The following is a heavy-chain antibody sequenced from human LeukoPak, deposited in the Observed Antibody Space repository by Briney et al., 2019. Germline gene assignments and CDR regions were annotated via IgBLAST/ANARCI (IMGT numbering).Heavy chain of an antibody. CDR2: INRSSSYI. CDR1: GFTFSSYS. CDR3: ASLHDSSGYYYVQGLSDAFDI. Sequence: PGGSLRLSCAASGFTFSSYSMNWVRQAPGKGLEWVSSINRSSSYIYYADSVKGRFTISRDNAKNSLYLQMNSLRAEDTAVYYCASLHDSSGYYYVQGLSDAFDIWGQGTMVTVSS. D-gene: IGHD3-22*01. V-gene: IGHV3-21*01. J-gene: IGHJ3*02.